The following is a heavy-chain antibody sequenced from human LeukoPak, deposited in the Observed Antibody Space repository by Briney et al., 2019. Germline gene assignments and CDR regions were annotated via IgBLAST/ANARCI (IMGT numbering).Heavy chain of an antibody. CDR1: GGSISSYY. J-gene: IGHJ4*02. V-gene: IGHV4-59*08. CDR2: IYYSGST. CDR3: ARLGGSGSYYIWGYFDY. D-gene: IGHD3-10*01. Sequence: SETPSLTCTVSGGSISSYYWSWIRQPPGKGLEWIGYIYYSGSTNYNPSLKSRVTISVDASKNQFSLKLSSVTAADTAVYYCARLGGSGSYYIWGYFDYWGQGTLVTVSS.